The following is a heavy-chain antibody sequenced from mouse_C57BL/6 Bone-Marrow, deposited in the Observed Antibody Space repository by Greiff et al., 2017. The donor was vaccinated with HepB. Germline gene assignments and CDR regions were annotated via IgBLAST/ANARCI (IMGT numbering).Heavy chain of an antibody. CDR3: ARWDEFAY. Sequence: QVQLQQSGAELARPGASVKLSCKASGYTFTSYGISWVKQRTGQGLEWIGEIYPRSGNTYYNEKFKGKATLTADKSSSTAYMELRSLTSEDSAVYFCARWDEFAYWGQGTLVTVSA. J-gene: IGHJ3*01. CDR2: IYPRSGNT. D-gene: IGHD4-1*01. V-gene: IGHV1-81*01. CDR1: GYTFTSYG.